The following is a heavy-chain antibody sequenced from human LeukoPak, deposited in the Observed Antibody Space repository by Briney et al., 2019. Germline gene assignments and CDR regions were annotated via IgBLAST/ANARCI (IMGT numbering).Heavy chain of an antibody. CDR1: GYTFMGYY. J-gene: IGHJ6*02. V-gene: IGHV1-2*02. CDR2: INPNSGGA. D-gene: IGHD3-9*01. CDR3: ARDPYDILTTTHPGGWGLRGMDV. Sequence: GASVKVSCKASGYTFMGYYIHWVRQAPGQGLEWMGWINPNSGGANYPQKFQGRVTMTRDTSISTAYMELSRLTSDDTAVYYCARDPYDILTTTHPGGWGLRGMDVWGQGTTVTVSS.